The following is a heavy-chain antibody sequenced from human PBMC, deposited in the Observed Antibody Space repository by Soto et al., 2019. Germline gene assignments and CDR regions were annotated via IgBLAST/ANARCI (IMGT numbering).Heavy chain of an antibody. Sequence: GGSLRLSCAASGFTFSSYGMHWVRQAPGKGLEWVAVIWYDGSNKYYADSVKGRFTISRDNSKNTLYLQMNSLRAEDTAVYYCAREGAAIFGVVMPPLYYYGMDVWGQGTTVTVSS. J-gene: IGHJ6*02. CDR2: IWYDGSNK. V-gene: IGHV3-33*01. CDR1: GFTFSSYG. CDR3: AREGAAIFGVVMPPLYYYGMDV. D-gene: IGHD3-3*01.